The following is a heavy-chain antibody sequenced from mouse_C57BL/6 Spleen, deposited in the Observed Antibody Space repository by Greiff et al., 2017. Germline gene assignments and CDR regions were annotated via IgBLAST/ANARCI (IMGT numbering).Heavy chain of an antibody. CDR1: GYTFTSYW. D-gene: IGHD1-1*01. CDR2: IYPGSGST. J-gene: IGHJ3*01. CDR3: ASHYCGSSYGFAY. Sequence: VQLQQPGAELVKPGASVKMSCKASGYTFTSYWITWVKQRPGQGLEWIGDIYPGSGSTNYNEKFKSKATLTVDTSSSTAYRQLSILTSEDSAVYYCASHYCGSSYGFAYWGQGTLVTVSA. V-gene: IGHV1-55*01.